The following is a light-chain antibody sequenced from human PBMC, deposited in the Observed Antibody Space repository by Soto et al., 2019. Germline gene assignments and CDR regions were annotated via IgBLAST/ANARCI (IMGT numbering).Light chain of an antibody. CDR1: QTVLYSSNNKHY. J-gene: IGKJ2*01. CDR3: PEYYSTAYT. Sequence: DIVMPQSPDSLAVSLGESATFNCKSSQTVLYSSNNKHYLAWFQQKPGQPPKLLIYWASTRASGVPDRLSGSGSWTDFSLTISSLQAGDVGVEYCPEYYSTAYTVGQGSELESK. V-gene: IGKV4-1*01. CDR2: WAS.